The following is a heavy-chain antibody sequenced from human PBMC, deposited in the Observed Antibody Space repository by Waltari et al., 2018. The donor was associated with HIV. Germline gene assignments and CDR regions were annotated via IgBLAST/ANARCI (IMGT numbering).Heavy chain of an antibody. CDR2: ITSQGKNT. J-gene: IGHJ3*02. Sequence: EVQLVESGGGLVQPGGSLRLSCSASGFTFSNYPIHWVRQAPGKGLCYVSAITSQGKNTSYVDSVKGRFTISRDNSKNMLYLQMMSLRAEDTALYYCVKDSGYNSSGGAFDIWGQGTMVIVSS. V-gene: IGHV3-64D*06. CDR3: VKDSGYNSSGGAFDI. CDR1: GFTFSNYP. D-gene: IGHD3-22*01.